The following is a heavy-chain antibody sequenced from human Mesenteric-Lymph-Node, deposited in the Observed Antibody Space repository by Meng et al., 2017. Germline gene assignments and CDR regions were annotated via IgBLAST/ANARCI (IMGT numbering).Heavy chain of an antibody. D-gene: IGHD3-10*01. J-gene: IGHJ4*02. CDR3: ARVSYYYCSGGSY. V-gene: IGHV1-46*01. CDR1: GYTFSSYY. CDR2: INPSGGST. Sequence: SVTVSCKASGYTFSSYYMHWVRQAPGQGLEWMGIINPSGGSTSYAQKFQGRVTMTRDTSKNQFSLKLSSVTAADTAVDYCARVSYYYCSGGSYWGQGTLVTVSS.